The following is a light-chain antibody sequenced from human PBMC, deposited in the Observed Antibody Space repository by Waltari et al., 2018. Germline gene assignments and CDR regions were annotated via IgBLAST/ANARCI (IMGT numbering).Light chain of an antibody. CDR3: QQSDSVPLT. CDR2: AAV. V-gene: IGKV1-12*01. CDR1: QGMCAW. J-gene: IGKJ4*01. Sequence: DIQLTQSPSSVSASVGDRVTITCRASQGMCAWLAWYQQKPGKAPRMVIYAAVSLRSGVPSRFSGSGSGTDFTLTISNLQPEDFGTYYCQQSDSVPLTFGGGTKVEMK.